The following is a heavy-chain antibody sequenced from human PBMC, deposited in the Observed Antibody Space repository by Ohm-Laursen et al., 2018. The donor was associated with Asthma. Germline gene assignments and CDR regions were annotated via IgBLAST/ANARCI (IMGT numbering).Heavy chain of an antibody. J-gene: IGHJ4*02. V-gene: IGHV3-21*01. D-gene: IGHD6-13*01. CDR2: ISTASTFI. Sequence: SLRLSCAASGYTFSRYSIHWVRQVPGKGLEWVASISTASTFIYYADSVRGRFTTSRDNAKNSVYLQMNSLRVEDTAVYYCARGNAAAAGLWGQGTLVTVSS. CDR3: ARGNAAAAGL. CDR1: GYTFSRYS.